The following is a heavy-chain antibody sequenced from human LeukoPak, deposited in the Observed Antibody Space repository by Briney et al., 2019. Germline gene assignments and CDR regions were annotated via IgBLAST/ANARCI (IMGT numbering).Heavy chain of an antibody. CDR3: AKGASDYIEIAYFDY. V-gene: IGHV3-23*01. J-gene: IGHJ4*02. CDR1: GFSFNNYA. CDR2: IIGSSGTT. D-gene: IGHD5-12*01. Sequence: GGSLRLSCVASGFSFNNYAMNWVRQAPGKGLEWVSLIIGSSGTTFYADSVKGRFTISRDKSKSTLYLQMNSLRAEDTAVYYCAKGASDYIEIAYFDYWGQGSLVTVSS.